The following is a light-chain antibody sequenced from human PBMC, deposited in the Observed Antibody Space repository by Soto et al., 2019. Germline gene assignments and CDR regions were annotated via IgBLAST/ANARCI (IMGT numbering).Light chain of an antibody. CDR1: SSDVGAYYS. Sequence: QSVLTQPASVSGSPGQSITISCTGTSSDVGAYYSVSWYQHHPGKAPKLIIYGVTNRPSGVSNRFSGSKSGNTASLTISGLQAEDEADYHCSSYTSGSSHYVIGTGTKLTVL. CDR3: SSYTSGSSHYV. V-gene: IGLV2-14*01. J-gene: IGLJ1*01. CDR2: GVT.